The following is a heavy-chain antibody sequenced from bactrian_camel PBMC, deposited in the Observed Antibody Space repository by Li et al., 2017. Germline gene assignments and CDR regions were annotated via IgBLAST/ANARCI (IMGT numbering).Heavy chain of an antibody. D-gene: IGHD2*01. V-gene: IGHV3S40*01. CDR3: AALRTGSGDCYPERLLYFRS. Sequence: VQLVESGGGSVQAGGPLRLSCVASGYTYRRHCMGWFRQAPGKAHEGDAAIDTGDSMTAYADSVKGRFTISQDNSKRTVYLQMNSLKPEDTATYYCAALRTGSGDCYPERLLYFRSKGQGTQVTVS. CDR1: GYTYRRHC. CDR2: IDTGDSMT. J-gene: IGHJ6*01.